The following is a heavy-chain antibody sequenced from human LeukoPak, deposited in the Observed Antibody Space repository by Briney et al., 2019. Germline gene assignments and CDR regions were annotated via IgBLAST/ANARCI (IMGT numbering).Heavy chain of an antibody. D-gene: IGHD6-13*01. CDR1: GYTLTELS. CDR2: FDPEDGET. V-gene: IGHV1-24*01. CDR3: ASGEFSSWRFDY. Sequence: ASVKVSCKVSGYTLTELSMHWVRQAPGKGLEWMGGFDPEDGETIYAQKFQGRVTMTEDTSTDTAYMELSSLRSEDTAVYYCASGEFSSWRFDYWGQGTLVTVSS. J-gene: IGHJ4*02.